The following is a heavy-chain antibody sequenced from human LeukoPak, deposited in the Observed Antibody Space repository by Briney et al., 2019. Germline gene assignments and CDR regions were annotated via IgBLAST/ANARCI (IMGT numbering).Heavy chain of an antibody. CDR2: MNPNSGNT. Sequence: ASVKVSCKASGYTFTSYDINWVRQATGQGLEWMGWMNPNSGNTNYAQKLQGRVTMTTDTSTSTAYMELRSLRSDDTAVYYCARVGWAVGYNWFDPWGQGTLVTVSS. CDR1: GYTFTSYD. V-gene: IGHV1-18*01. J-gene: IGHJ5*02. D-gene: IGHD1-26*01. CDR3: ARVGWAVGYNWFDP.